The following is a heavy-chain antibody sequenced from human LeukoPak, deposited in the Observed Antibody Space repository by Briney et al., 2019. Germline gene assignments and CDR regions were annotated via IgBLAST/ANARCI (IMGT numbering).Heavy chain of an antibody. CDR1: GGSITSTNY. CDR2: VNLQGST. J-gene: IGHJ4*02. Sequence: SGTLSLTCGVSGGSITSTNYWTWVRQPPGKGLEWIGEVNLQGSTNYNPSLMGRVAISVDTSENHISLQLTSVTAADTAVYYCARENDSGYSLNYWGQGTLVTVSS. CDR3: ARENDSGYSLNY. V-gene: IGHV4-4*02. D-gene: IGHD3-22*01.